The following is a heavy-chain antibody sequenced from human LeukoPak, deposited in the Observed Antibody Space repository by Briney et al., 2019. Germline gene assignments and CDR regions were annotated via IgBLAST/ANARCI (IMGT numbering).Heavy chain of an antibody. Sequence: SETLSLTCSVSGGSISSTIHYWDWIRQPPGKGLEWIGSSYYSGSTYYNPSLKSRVTISVDTSKNQFSLNLSSVTAADTAVYYCARLRVRGYGYGPWEGPTWLDYWGQGTLVAVSS. D-gene: IGHD5-18*01. J-gene: IGHJ4*02. CDR2: SYYSGST. CDR1: GGSISSTIHY. V-gene: IGHV4-39*07. CDR3: ARLRVRGYGYGPWEGPTWLDY.